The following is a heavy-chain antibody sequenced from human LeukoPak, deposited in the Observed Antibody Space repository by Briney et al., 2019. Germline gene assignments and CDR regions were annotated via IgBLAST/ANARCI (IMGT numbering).Heavy chain of an antibody. CDR3: AKAPAACVPIYYFDC. J-gene: IGHJ4*02. CDR1: GFTFSSYA. CDR2: ISAGGGST. D-gene: IGHD2-2*01. V-gene: IGHV3-23*01. Sequence: GGSLRLSCAASGFTFSSYAMNWVRQAPGKGLEWVSTISAGGGSTYYADSVKGRFTIPRDNSKNTLYLQMNSLRAEDTAIFYCAKAPAACVPIYYFDCWGQGTLVTVSS.